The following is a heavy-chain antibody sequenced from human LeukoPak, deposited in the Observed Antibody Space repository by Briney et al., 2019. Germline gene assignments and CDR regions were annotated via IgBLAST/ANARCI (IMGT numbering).Heavy chain of an antibody. V-gene: IGHV1-24*01. Sequence: GASVKDSCMVSGYTLTELSMHWVRQAPGTGLEWMGGFDPEDGATIYVQKFQGRVTMTEDTTTDTAYMELSSLRSEDTAVYYCATVVWYSGYYFDYWGQGTLVTVSS. D-gene: IGHD5-12*01. CDR3: ATVVWYSGYYFDY. J-gene: IGHJ4*02. CDR2: FDPEDGAT. CDR1: GYTLTELS.